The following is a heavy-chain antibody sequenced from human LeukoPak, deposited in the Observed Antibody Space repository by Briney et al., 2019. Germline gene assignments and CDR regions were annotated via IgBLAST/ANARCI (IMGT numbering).Heavy chain of an antibody. CDR3: AKDIRSSWYYFQD. V-gene: IGHV3-23*01. CDR1: GFTFSNYA. D-gene: IGHD6-13*01. Sequence: GGSLRLSCAASGFTFSNYAMTWVRQAPGKGLEWVSTISGSGDRTYYADSVKGRFTISRDNSKNTLYVQMNGLRAEDTAVYYCAKDIRSSWYYFQDWGQGTPVTVSS. CDR2: ISGSGDRT. J-gene: IGHJ1*01.